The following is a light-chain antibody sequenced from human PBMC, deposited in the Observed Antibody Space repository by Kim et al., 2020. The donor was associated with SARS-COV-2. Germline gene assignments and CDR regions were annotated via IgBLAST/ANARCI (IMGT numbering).Light chain of an antibody. J-gene: IGKJ1*01. V-gene: IGKV3-15*01. Sequence: SPGERATPACRASQSVGSNLAWYQQKPGQAPRLLIYGASTRATDIPDRFSGSGSRTEFTLTISSLQSDDLAVYYCQHYNNWPPWTFGQGTKVDIK. CDR1: QSVGSN. CDR2: GAS. CDR3: QHYNNWPPWT.